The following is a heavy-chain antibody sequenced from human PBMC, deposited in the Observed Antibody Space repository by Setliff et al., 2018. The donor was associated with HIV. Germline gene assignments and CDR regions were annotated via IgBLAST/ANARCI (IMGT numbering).Heavy chain of an antibody. CDR2: VDPEDGET. CDR3: AFGRAGYSSGWYDAFDI. Sequence: GASVKVSCKASRHNFKTYAFSWVRQAPGQGLEWMGHVDPEDGETIYAEKFQGRVTITADTSTDTAYMELSSLRSEDTAVYYCAFGRAGYSSGWYDAFDIWGQGTMVTVSS. D-gene: IGHD6-19*01. J-gene: IGHJ3*02. CDR1: RHNFKTYA. V-gene: IGHV1-69-2*01.